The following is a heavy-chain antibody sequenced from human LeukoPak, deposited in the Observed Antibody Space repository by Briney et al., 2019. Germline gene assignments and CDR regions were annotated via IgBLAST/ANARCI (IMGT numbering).Heavy chain of an antibody. CDR1: GGSFSGYC. Sequence: SETLSLTCAVYGGSFSGYCWSWIRQPPGKGLEWIGEINHSGSTNYNPSLKSRVTISVDTSKNQFSLKLSSVTAADTAVYYCARGRTGITMVRGVIQKSLYYFDYWGQGTLVTVSS. V-gene: IGHV4-34*01. CDR2: INHSGST. CDR3: ARGRTGITMVRGVIQKSLYYFDY. J-gene: IGHJ4*02. D-gene: IGHD3-10*01.